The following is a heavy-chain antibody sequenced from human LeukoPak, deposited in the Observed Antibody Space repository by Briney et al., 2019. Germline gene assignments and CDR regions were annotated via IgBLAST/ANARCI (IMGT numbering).Heavy chain of an antibody. CDR3: ARATRGFDY. Sequence: PGRSLRLSCAASGFTFSSYGMNWVRQAPGKGLEWVSYISSSGSTIYYADSVKGRFTISRDNAKNSLYLQMNSLRAEDTAVYYCARATRGFDYWGQGTLVTVSS. CDR2: ISSSGSTI. J-gene: IGHJ4*02. CDR1: GFTFSSYG. V-gene: IGHV3-48*04. D-gene: IGHD1-14*01.